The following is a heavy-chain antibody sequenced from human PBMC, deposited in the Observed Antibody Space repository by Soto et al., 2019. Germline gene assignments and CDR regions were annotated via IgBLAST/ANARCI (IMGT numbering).Heavy chain of an antibody. CDR3: ARGVQKINMVRGPDYFYNYMDL. V-gene: IGHV1-8*01. CDR2: MNPNSGNT. Sequence: ASVKVSCRASGYTFTTSDINWVRQATGQGLEWMGWMNPNSGNTGYALKFQGRVTMTRNTSISTAYMELSSLRSEDTAVYYCARGVQKINMVRGPDYFYNYMDLWGKGTTVTVSS. D-gene: IGHD3-10*01. J-gene: IGHJ6*03. CDR1: GYTFTTSD.